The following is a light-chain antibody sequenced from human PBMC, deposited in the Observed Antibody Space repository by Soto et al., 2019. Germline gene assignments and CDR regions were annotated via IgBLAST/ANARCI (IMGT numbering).Light chain of an antibody. V-gene: IGLV1-40*01. CDR3: QSYDSSLSVTV. Sequence: QSVLTQPPSVSGAPGQRVTISCTGSSSNIGAGYDVHWYQQLPGTAPKLLMNGKSNRPSGVPDRFSGSKSGTSASLAITGLQAEDEADYYCQSYDSSLSVTVFGTGTKVTVL. CDR2: GKS. J-gene: IGLJ1*01. CDR1: SSNIGAGYD.